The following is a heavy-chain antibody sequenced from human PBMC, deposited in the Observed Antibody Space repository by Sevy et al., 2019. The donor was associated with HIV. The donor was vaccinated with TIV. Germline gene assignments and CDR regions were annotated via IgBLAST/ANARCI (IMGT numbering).Heavy chain of an antibody. CDR3: ARDFPVGSTSTFDY. CDR1: GFTFSNYN. CDR2: ITGSSNYI. V-gene: IGHV3-21*01. J-gene: IGHJ4*02. D-gene: IGHD1-26*01. Sequence: GGSLRLSCAAPGFTFSNYNMNWVRQAPGKGLEWVSSITGSSNYIYDADSLKGRFTASRDNAKNSLYLQMNSLRAEDTAVYYCARDFPVGSTSTFDYWGQGTLVTVSS.